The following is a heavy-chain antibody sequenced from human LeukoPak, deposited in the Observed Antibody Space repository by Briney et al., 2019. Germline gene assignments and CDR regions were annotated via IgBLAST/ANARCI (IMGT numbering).Heavy chain of an antibody. V-gene: IGHV4-34*01. CDR2: INHSGST. CDR3: ARGRKPVVVVAGHRNWFDP. J-gene: IGHJ5*02. Sequence: PSETLSLTCAVYGGSFSGYYWSWVRQPPGKGLEWIGEINHSGSTNYNPSLKSRVTISVDTSKNQFSLKLSSVTAADTAVYYCARGRKPVVVVAGHRNWFDPWGQGTLVTVSS. D-gene: IGHD2-15*01. CDR1: GGSFSGYY.